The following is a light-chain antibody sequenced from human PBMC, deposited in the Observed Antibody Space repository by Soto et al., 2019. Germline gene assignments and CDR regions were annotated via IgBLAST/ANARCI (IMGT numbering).Light chain of an antibody. CDR1: QGMSTY. V-gene: IGKV1-9*01. J-gene: IGKJ4*01. Sequence: IQVTQSPSSLSASVGDRITITCRASQGMSTYLAWYQQKPGKAPKLLIYAAYTLQSGVPSRFSGGGSGTDLTLTISSLQPEDVATYYCQQLNRYPTFGGGTKVEIK. CDR2: AAY. CDR3: QQLNRYPT.